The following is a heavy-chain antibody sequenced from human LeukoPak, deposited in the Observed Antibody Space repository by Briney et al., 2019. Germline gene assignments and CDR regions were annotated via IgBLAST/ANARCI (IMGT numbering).Heavy chain of an antibody. V-gene: IGHV3-21*01. CDR3: ARAYCSSTRCSYYFDS. CDR1: GFTFDSYG. J-gene: IGHJ4*02. D-gene: IGHD2-2*01. Sequence: GGSLRLSCAASGFTFDSYGMNWVRQAPGKGLEWISSISSSSAYIYYADSVKGRFTISRDNAKNSLYLQMNSLRAEDTAVYYCARAYCSSTRCSYYFDSWGQGTLVTVSS. CDR2: ISSSSAYI.